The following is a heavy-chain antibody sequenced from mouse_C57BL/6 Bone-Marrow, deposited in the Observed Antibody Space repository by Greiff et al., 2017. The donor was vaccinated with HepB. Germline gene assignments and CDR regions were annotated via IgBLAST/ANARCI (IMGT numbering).Heavy chain of an antibody. CDR1: GYTFTDYY. CDR2: INPYNGGT. CDR3: ARDYYGPRV. D-gene: IGHD1-1*01. Sequence: VQLQQSGPVLVKPGASVKMSCKASGYTFTDYYMNWVKQSHGKSLEWIGVINPYNGGTSYNQKFKGKATLTVDKSSSTAYMERNSLTSEDSAVYYCARDYYGPRVWGQGTSVTVSS. J-gene: IGHJ4*01. V-gene: IGHV1-19*01.